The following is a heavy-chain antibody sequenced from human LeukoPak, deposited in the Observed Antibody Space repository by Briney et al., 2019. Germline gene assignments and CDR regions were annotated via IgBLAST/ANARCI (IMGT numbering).Heavy chain of an antibody. CDR3: ASDTGYDYFDN. J-gene: IGHJ4*02. CDR2: TYYRSKWYN. Sequence: QTLSLTCDISVDTVSSNSAAWNWTRQSPSRGLEWLGRTYYRSKWYNAYAVSVRSRITINPDTSKNQFSLQLNSVTPEDTAVYYCASDTGYDYFDNWGQGTLVTLSS. V-gene: IGHV6-1*01. D-gene: IGHD5-12*01. CDR1: VDTVSSNSAA.